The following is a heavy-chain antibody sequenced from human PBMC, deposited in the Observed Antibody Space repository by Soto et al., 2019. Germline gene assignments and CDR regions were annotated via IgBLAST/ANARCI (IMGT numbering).Heavy chain of an antibody. D-gene: IGHD1-26*01. CDR1: GGSISSSNW. CDR2: IYHSEST. J-gene: IGHJ4*02. CDR3: ARVWQGSYLLDY. Sequence: PSETLSLTCAVSGGSISSSNWWRWVRQPPGKGLEWIGEIYHSESTNYNPSIKSRVTISVDKSKNQFSLKLSSVTVADTAVYYCARVWQGSYLLDYWGQGTLVTVSS. V-gene: IGHV4-4*02.